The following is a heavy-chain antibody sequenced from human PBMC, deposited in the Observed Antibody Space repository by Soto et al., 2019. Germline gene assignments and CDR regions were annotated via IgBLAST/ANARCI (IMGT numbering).Heavy chain of an antibody. Sequence: PSETLSLTCTVSGPSISGYYWGWIRKSAGKGLEWIGRIYATGTTDYNPSLKSRVMMSVDTSKKQFSLRLRSVTAADTAVYYCVRDGTKTLRDWFDPWGQGISVTVSS. D-gene: IGHD1-1*01. J-gene: IGHJ5*02. CDR1: GPSISGYY. V-gene: IGHV4-4*07. CDR3: VRDGTKTLRDWFDP. CDR2: IYATGTT.